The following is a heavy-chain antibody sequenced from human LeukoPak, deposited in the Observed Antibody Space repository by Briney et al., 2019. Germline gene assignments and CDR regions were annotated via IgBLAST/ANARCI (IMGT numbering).Heavy chain of an antibody. CDR2: FDPEDGET. V-gene: IGHV1-24*01. J-gene: IGHJ6*03. CDR1: GYTLTELS. D-gene: IGHD4-23*01. Sequence: ASVKVSCKVSGYTLTELSMHWVRQAPGKGLEGLGGFDPEDGETIYAQKFQGRVTMTEDTSTDTAYMELSSLRSEDTAVYYCATDLRGYGGNPAYYYYMDVWGKGTTVTVSS. CDR3: ATDLRGYGGNPAYYYYMDV.